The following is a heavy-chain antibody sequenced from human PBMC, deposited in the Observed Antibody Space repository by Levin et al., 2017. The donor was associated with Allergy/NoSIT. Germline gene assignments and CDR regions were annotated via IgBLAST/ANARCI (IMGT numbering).Heavy chain of an antibody. Sequence: GGSLRLSCAASGFTFTSNGMHWVRQAPGKGLEWVALISYDGSDIYYADSVKGRFTISRDDSKNTLYLQMDSLTVEDTAVYYCARDRSRSWSFDYWGQGTLVTVSS. CDR2: ISYDGSDI. D-gene: IGHD6-13*01. J-gene: IGHJ4*02. V-gene: IGHV3-30*03. CDR3: ARDRSRSWSFDY. CDR1: GFTFTSNG.